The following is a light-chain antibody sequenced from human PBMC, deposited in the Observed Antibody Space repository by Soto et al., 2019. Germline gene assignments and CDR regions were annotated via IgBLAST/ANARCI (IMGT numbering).Light chain of an antibody. CDR2: DAS. J-gene: IGKJ1*01. CDR3: QQYNGYSRT. CDR1: QSISSW. V-gene: IGKV1-5*01. Sequence: DIQMTQSPSTVSASVGDSVTITCRASQSISSWLAWYQQKPGKAPKLLIYDASSLESGVPSRFSGSGSGTEFTLTISSLQPDDFATYYCQQYNGYSRTFGQGTKVDI.